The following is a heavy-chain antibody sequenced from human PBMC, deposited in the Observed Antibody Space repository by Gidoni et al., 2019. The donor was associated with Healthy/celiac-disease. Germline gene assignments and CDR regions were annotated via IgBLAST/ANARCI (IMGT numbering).Heavy chain of an antibody. CDR2: IKQDGSEK. D-gene: IGHD3-22*01. CDR3: ARGYDSSGYYSSTTTNYYYYGMDV. J-gene: IGHJ6*02. Sequence: EVQLVESGGGLVQPGGSLRLSCAASGFTFSSYWMSWVRQAPGKGLEWVANIKQDGSEKYYVDSVKGRFTISRDNAKNSLYLQMNSLRAEDTAVYYCARGYDSSGYYSSTTTNYYYYGMDVWGQGTTVTVSS. V-gene: IGHV3-7*01. CDR1: GFTFSSYW.